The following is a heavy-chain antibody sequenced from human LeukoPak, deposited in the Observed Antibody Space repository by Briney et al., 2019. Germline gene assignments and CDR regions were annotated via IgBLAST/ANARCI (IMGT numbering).Heavy chain of an antibody. D-gene: IGHD2-2*01. V-gene: IGHV4-34*01. CDR1: GGSFSGYY. Sequence: SETLSLTCAVYGGSFSGYYWSWIRQPPGKGLEWIGEINHSGSTNYSPSLKSRVTISVDTSKNQFSLKLSSVTAADTAVYYCARVPYCSSTSCYLRAFDIWGQGTMVTVSS. CDR2: INHSGST. J-gene: IGHJ3*02. CDR3: ARVPYCSSTSCYLRAFDI.